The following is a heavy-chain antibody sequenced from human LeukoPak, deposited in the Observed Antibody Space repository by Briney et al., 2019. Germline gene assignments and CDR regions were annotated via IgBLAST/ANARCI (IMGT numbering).Heavy chain of an antibody. V-gene: IGHV3-7*01. CDR3: ARNPLGWNYVDY. J-gene: IGHJ4*02. Sequence: GGSLRLSCAASGFPFSSYWVTWVRQAPGKGLEWVANIKQDGTEKYYVDSVKGRFTISRDNAKNSLYLQMSGPRAEDTAVYYCARNPLGWNYVDYWGQGTLVTVSS. CDR1: GFPFSSYW. D-gene: IGHD6-19*01. CDR2: IKQDGTEK.